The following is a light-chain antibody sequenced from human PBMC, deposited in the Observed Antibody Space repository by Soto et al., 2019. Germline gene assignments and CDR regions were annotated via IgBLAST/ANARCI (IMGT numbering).Light chain of an antibody. Sequence: DIQMTQSPSSLSASVGDRVTITCQASHDISNYLNWYQHKPGKAPKLLIYDASNLETGVPSRFSGSGSVTDFTFTINSLQPEDIATYYCQQYDNLPYTFGQGTKLEIK. J-gene: IGKJ2*01. CDR3: QQYDNLPYT. CDR2: DAS. V-gene: IGKV1-33*01. CDR1: HDISNY.